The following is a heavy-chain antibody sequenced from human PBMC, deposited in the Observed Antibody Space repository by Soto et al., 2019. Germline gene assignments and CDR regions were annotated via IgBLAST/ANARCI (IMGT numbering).Heavy chain of an antibody. V-gene: IGHV5-10-1*01. J-gene: IGHJ6*02. CDR3: ARVLRYFDWLSTPSYYYYGMDV. CDR1: GYSFTSYW. D-gene: IGHD3-9*01. CDR2: IDPSDSYT. Sequence: GESLKISCKGSGYSFTSYWISWVRQMPGKGLEWMGRIDPSDSYTNYSPSFQGHVTISADKSISTAYLQWSSLKASDTAMYYCARVLRYFDWLSTPSYYYYGMDVWGQGTTVTSP.